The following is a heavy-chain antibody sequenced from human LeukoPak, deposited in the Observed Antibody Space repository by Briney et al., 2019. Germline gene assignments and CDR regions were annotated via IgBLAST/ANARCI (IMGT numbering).Heavy chain of an antibody. Sequence: SQTLSLTCTVSGGSISSGSYYWSWIRQPAGKGLEWIGRIFTSGSTNYNPSLKSQVTISVDTSKNQFSLNLNSVTAADTAVYYCARGDYNILTGFFPLDYWGQGTLVTVSS. D-gene: IGHD3-9*01. J-gene: IGHJ4*02. CDR2: IFTSGST. CDR3: ARGDYNILTGFFPLDY. CDR1: GGSISSGSYY. V-gene: IGHV4-61*02.